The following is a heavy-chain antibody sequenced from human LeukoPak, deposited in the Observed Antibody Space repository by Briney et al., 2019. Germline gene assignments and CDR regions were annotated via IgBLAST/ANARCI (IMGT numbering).Heavy chain of an antibody. J-gene: IGHJ5*02. CDR1: GYSFTSYW. CDR3: ARVIADNWFDP. Sequence: GDSLKISCRSSGYSFTSYWIGWVRQMPGKGLEWMGIIYPDDSDTRYSPSFQGQVTISADKSISTAYLQWSSLKASDTAMYYCARVIADNWFDPWGQGTLVTVSS. V-gene: IGHV5-51*01. D-gene: IGHD3-10*01. CDR2: IYPDDSDT.